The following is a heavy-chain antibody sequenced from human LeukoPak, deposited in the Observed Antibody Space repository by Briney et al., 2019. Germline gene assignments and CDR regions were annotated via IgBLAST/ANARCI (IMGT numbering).Heavy chain of an antibody. CDR2: ISAYNGNT. Sequence: GASVKVSCKASGYTFTSYGISWVRQASGQGLEWMGWISAYNGNTNYAQKLQGRVTMTTDTSTSTAYMELRSLRSDDTAVYYCARAGYHYDILTGYYEADYWGQGTLVTVSS. CDR1: GYTFTSYG. J-gene: IGHJ4*02. CDR3: ARAGYHYDILTGYYEADY. V-gene: IGHV1-18*01. D-gene: IGHD3-9*01.